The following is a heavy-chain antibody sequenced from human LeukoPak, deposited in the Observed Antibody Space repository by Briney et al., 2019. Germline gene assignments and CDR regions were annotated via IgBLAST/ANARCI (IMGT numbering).Heavy chain of an antibody. V-gene: IGHV3-15*07. CDR3: ATDFYDST. D-gene: IGHD3-22*01. J-gene: IGHJ5*02. CDR1: GFSFYNAW. CDR2: IRSNSDGGTI. Sequence: GGSLRLSCATSGFSFYNAWMNWVRQAPGKGLEWVGRIRSNSDGGTIDYAAPVKGRFTLSRDDSKDTLYLQMNSLPTEDTAVYYCATDFYDSTWGQGTLVTVSS.